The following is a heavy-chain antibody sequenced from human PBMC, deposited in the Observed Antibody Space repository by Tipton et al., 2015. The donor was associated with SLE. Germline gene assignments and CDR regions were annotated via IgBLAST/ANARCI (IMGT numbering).Heavy chain of an antibody. CDR1: GGSITHYY. CDR3: VVCSPSSCSSFDY. V-gene: IGHV4-4*07. J-gene: IGHJ4*02. D-gene: IGHD2-2*01. Sequence: TLSLTCTVSGGSITHYYWGWVRQPAGKGLEWIGRIGCGGSTKYSPSLDSRVSLSVDASKDKFSLKLISVTAADTAVYYCVVCSPSSCSSFDYWGQGRLVTVSS. CDR2: IGCGGST.